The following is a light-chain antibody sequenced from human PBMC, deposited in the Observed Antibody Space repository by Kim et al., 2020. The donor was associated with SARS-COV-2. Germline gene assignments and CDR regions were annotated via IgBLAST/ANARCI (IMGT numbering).Light chain of an antibody. Sequence: GQSITISCTGTSSDVGGYNYVSWYKQHPGKAPRLMIYDVSNRPSGVSYRFSGFKSGNTASLTISGLQAEDEADYYCSSYTSSSTLVFGGGTQLTVL. V-gene: IGLV2-14*03. CDR3: SSYTSSSTLV. CDR1: SSDVGGYNY. CDR2: DVS. J-gene: IGLJ3*02.